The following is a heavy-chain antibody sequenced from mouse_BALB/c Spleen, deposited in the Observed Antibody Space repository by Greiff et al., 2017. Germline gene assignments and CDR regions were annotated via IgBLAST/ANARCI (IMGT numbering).Heavy chain of an antibody. CDR2: ISYSGST. D-gene: IGHD1-1*01. CDR3: ARRDGSRWFAY. Sequence: EVQLQQSGPGLVKPSQSLSLTCTVTGYSITSDYAWNWIRQFPGNKLEWMGYISYSGSTSYNPSLKSRISITRDTSKNQFFLQLNSVTTEDTATYYCARRDGSRWFAYWGQGTLVTVSA. V-gene: IGHV3-2*02. J-gene: IGHJ3*01. CDR1: GYSITSDYA.